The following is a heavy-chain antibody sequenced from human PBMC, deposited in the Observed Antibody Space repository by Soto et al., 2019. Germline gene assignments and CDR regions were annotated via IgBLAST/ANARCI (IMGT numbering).Heavy chain of an antibody. CDR3: ATDISLRFLEWFGLSYYGMDV. CDR2: INPSGGSK. V-gene: IGHV1-46*01. Sequence: GASVKVSCKASGYTFTSYYMHWVRQAPGQGLEWMGIINPSGGSKSYAQKFQGRVTMTRDTSTSTVYMELSSLRSEVTAVYYCATDISLRFLEWFGLSYYGMDVWGQGTTVTV. D-gene: IGHD3-3*01. J-gene: IGHJ6*02. CDR1: GYTFTSYY.